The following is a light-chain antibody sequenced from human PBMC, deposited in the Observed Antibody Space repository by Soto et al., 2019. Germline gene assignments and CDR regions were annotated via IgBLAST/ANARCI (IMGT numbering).Light chain of an antibody. Sequence: QSVLTQPPSVSGAPGQRVTISCTGSSSNIGAGYDVDWYQQLPGTAPKLLIYGNSNRPSGVPDRFSGSKSGTSASLAITGLQAEDEADYYCQSYDSSLSGYVVFGGGTKVTVL. J-gene: IGLJ2*01. V-gene: IGLV1-40*01. CDR1: SSNIGAGYD. CDR3: QSYDSSLSGYVV. CDR2: GNS.